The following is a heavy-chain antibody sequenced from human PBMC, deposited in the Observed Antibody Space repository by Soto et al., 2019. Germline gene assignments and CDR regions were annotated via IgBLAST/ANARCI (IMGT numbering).Heavy chain of an antibody. CDR3: VKNGEYSLHY. D-gene: IGHD4-17*01. Sequence: QVQVQESGPGLVKPSGTLSLTCAVSGGSLGRRDWWSWVRQPPGKGLEWIGQIYLNGGSTYDPSLKTRVAISVDMSKNLLSLELRSVTTADTAVYYCVKNGEYSLHYWGQGALVTVSS. V-gene: IGHV4-4*02. CDR2: IYLNGGS. CDR1: GGSLGRRDW. J-gene: IGHJ4*02.